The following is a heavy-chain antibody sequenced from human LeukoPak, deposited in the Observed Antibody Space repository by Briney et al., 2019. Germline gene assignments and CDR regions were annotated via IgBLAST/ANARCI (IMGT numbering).Heavy chain of an antibody. J-gene: IGHJ5*02. D-gene: IGHD1-20*01. CDR3: AITGP. V-gene: IGHV3-23*01. CDR1: GFTFSSYA. Sequence: GGSLRLSCAASGFTFSSYAMNCVRQAPGKRLEWVSSIIGSGGSTYYADSVKGRFTFSRDNSKNTLYLQMNSLRVEDTAVYYCAITGPWGQGTLVTVSS. CDR2: IIGSGGST.